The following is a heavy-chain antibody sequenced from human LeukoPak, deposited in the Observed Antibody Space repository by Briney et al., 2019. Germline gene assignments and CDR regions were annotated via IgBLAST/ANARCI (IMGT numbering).Heavy chain of an antibody. D-gene: IGHD6-19*01. V-gene: IGHV4-59*01. CDR1: GGSISTYF. CDR2: IYYSGST. J-gene: IGHJ4*02. CDR3: AGRIAVAGNDY. Sequence: SETLSLTCTVSGGSISTYFWSWIRQPPGKGLEWIGYIYYSGSTNYNPSLKSRVTISLDTSKNQFSLKLSSVTAADTAMYYCAGRIAVAGNDYWGQGTLVTVSS.